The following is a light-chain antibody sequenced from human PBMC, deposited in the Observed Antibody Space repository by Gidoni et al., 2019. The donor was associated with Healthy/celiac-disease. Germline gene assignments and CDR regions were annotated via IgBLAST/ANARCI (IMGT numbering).Light chain of an antibody. Sequence: DIVMTQSPDSLAVSLGERATINCKSSQSVLYSSNNKNYLAWYQQKPGQTPKLLIYWASTRESGVPDRFSGSGSGTDFTLTISSLQAEDVAVYYCQQYYSTSFTFGPXTKVDIK. CDR1: QSVLYSSNNKNY. CDR2: WAS. J-gene: IGKJ3*01. CDR3: QQYYSTSFT. V-gene: IGKV4-1*01.